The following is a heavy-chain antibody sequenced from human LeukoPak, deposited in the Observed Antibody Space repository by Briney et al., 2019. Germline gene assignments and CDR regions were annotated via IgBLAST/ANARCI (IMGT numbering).Heavy chain of an antibody. V-gene: IGHV4-39*01. D-gene: IGHD3-22*01. CDR2: IYYSGST. CDR3: AKAHRRDRYYYDSSGYSFFDY. Sequence: SETLSLTCTVSGGSISSSSYYWGWIRQPPGKGLEWVGSIYYSGSTYYNPSLKSRVTISVDTSKNQFSLKLSSVTAADTAVYYCAKAHRRDRYYYDSSGYSFFDYWGQGTLVTVSS. J-gene: IGHJ4*02. CDR1: GGSISSSSYY.